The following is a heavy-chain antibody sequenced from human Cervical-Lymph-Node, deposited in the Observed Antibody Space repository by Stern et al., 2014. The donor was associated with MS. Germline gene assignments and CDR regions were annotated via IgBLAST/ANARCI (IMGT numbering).Heavy chain of an antibody. CDR3: ARGAWRLPDS. D-gene: IGHD5-12*01. CDR2: FYDSGST. Sequence: QVQLQESGPGLVKPSETLSLTCTVSGGSITNDYWSWYRQPPGTGLEWIGYFYDSGSTNYNPSLKGRVSISADSSRNQFSLNLRSVTAADTAVYYCARGAWRLPDSWGQGTLVTVSS. J-gene: IGHJ5*02. CDR1: GGSITNDY. V-gene: IGHV4-59*01.